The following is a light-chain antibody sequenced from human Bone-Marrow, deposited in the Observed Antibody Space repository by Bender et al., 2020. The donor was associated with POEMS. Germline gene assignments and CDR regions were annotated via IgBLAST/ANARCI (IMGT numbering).Light chain of an antibody. CDR1: SSDVGGYNY. J-gene: IGLJ2*01. CDR2: EVS. CDR3: SSYGGGITPVI. V-gene: IGLV2-14*03. Sequence: QSALTQPASVSGSPGQSITISCTGTSSDVGGYNYVSWYQLHPGKVPKLIIYEVSDRPSGISDRFSASKSGNTASLTISGLQAGDEADYYCSSYGGGITPVIFGGGTKLTVL.